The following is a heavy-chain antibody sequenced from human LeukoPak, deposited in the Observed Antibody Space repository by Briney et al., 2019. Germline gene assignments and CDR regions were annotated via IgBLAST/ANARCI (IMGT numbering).Heavy chain of an antibody. D-gene: IGHD3-3*01. CDR3: ARPVGRYDFWSGYFNAFDI. J-gene: IGHJ3*02. CDR2: IYYSGST. V-gene: IGHV4-39*01. Sequence: PSETLSLTCTVSGGSISSSSYYWGWIRQPPGKGPEWIGSIYYSGSTYYNPSLKSRVTISVDTSKNQFSLKLSSVTAADTAVYYCARPVGRYDFWSGYFNAFDIWGQGTMVTVSS. CDR1: GGSISSSSYY.